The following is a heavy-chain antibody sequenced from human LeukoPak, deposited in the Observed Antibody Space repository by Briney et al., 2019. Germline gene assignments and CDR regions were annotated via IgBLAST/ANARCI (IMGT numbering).Heavy chain of an antibody. CDR1: GFTVSSNY. Sequence: TGGSLRLSCAASGFTVSSNYMSWVRQAPGKGLEWVSVIYSGGSTYYADSVKGRFTISRDNSKNTLYLQMNSLRAEDTAVYYCARGDSSSWGIDPWGQGTLVTVSS. CDR3: ARGDSSSWGIDP. V-gene: IGHV3-53*01. J-gene: IGHJ5*02. D-gene: IGHD6-13*01. CDR2: IYSGGST.